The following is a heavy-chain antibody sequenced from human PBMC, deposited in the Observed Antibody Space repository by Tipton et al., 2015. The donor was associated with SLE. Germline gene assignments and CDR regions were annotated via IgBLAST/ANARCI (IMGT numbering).Heavy chain of an antibody. J-gene: IGHJ5*01. CDR3: ARDFGNVGRFDS. D-gene: IGHD3-10*01. Sequence: TLSLTCSVSGASAASFRSYYWAWLRQPPGERLEWIGYVYHSAFTNYNPALDSRVRISLDTSKNQFSLNLKSMTAADTAVYYCARDFGNVGRFDSWGQGTLVTVSS. CDR2: VYHSAFT. V-gene: IGHV4-59*02. CDR1: GASAASFRSYY.